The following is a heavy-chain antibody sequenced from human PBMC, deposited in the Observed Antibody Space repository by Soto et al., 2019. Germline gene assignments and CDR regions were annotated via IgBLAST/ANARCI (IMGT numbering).Heavy chain of an antibody. CDR1: GFTFSSYA. Sequence: QVQLVESGGGVVQPGRSLRLSCAASGFTFSSYAMHWVRQAPGKGLEWVAVISYDGSNKYYADSVKGRFTIYRDNSKNTLYLQMNSLRAENTAVYYCARAEETVTTAGSFDYWGQGTLVTVSS. J-gene: IGHJ4*02. V-gene: IGHV3-30-3*01. CDR2: ISYDGSNK. CDR3: ARAEETVTTAGSFDY. D-gene: IGHD4-17*01.